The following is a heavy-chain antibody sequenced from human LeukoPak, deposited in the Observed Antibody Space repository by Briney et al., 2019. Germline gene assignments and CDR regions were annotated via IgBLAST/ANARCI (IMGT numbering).Heavy chain of an antibody. CDR2: ISSSGSSI. D-gene: IGHD3-10*01. V-gene: IGHV3-48*01. Sequence: GGSLRLSCAASGFTFSSYAMSWVRQAPGKGLEWVSYISSSGSSIYYADSVKGRFTISRDNAKNSLYLQMNSLRAEDTAVYYCASHYASGRKFDYWGQGTLVTVSS. CDR1: GFTFSSYA. CDR3: ASHYASGRKFDY. J-gene: IGHJ4*02.